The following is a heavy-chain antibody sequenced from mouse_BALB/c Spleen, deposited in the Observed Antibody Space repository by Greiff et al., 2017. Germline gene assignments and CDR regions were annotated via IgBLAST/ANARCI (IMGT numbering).Heavy chain of an antibody. CDR1: GYTFTSYW. V-gene: IGHV1-52*01. Sequence: VQLQQPGAELVRPGASVKLSCKASGYTFTSYWMNWVKQRPAQGLEWIGRIDPYDSETHYNQKFKDKAILTVDKSSSTAYMQLSSLTSEESAVYCCGREGEYSNYEKVPGFADWGQGTLVTVSA. D-gene: IGHD2-5*01. J-gene: IGHJ3*01. CDR2: IDPYDSET. CDR3: GREGEYSNYEKVPGFAD.